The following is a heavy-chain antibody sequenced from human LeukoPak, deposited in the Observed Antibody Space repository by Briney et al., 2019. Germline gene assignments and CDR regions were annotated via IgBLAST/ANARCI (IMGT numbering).Heavy chain of an antibody. CDR1: GFTFSSYA. CDR2: ISYDGSNK. J-gene: IGHJ3*02. D-gene: IGHD5-12*01. V-gene: IGHV3-30*04. CDR3: ARVFGGYDYSVYDAFDI. Sequence: PGGSLRLYCAASGFTFSSYAMHWVRQAPGKGLEWVAVISYDGSNKYYADSVKGRFTISRDNSKNTLYLQMNSLRAEDTAVYYCARVFGGYDYSVYDAFDIWGQGTMVTVSS.